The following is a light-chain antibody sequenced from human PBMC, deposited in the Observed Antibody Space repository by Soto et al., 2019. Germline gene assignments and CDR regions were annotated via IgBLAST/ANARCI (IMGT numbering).Light chain of an antibody. V-gene: IGLV2-14*01. Sequence: QSALTQPASVSGSPGQSITISCTGTSSDVGGYNYVSWYQQYPGKAPKLVIYEVTNRPSGVSNRFSASKSGNTASLTISGLQAEDEGDYYCGAWENSLTVYVFGSGTKLTVL. CDR3: GAWENSLTVYV. J-gene: IGLJ1*01. CDR2: EVT. CDR1: SSDVGGYNY.